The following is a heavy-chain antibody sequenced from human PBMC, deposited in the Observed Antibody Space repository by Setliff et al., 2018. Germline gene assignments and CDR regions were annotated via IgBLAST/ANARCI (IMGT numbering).Heavy chain of an antibody. CDR1: GYTFNNYG. CDR2: VTIYNGNT. V-gene: IGHV1-18*01. Sequence: ASVKVSCNASGYTFNNYGVAWVRQAPGQGLDWMGWVTIYNGNTKYAQNLQGRLTLSTDRSTNTVYMELGSLTTDDTAIYYCARFESMVRGKNILRHFDYWGQGTQVTVSS. D-gene: IGHD3-10*01. CDR3: ARFESMVRGKNILRHFDY. J-gene: IGHJ4*02.